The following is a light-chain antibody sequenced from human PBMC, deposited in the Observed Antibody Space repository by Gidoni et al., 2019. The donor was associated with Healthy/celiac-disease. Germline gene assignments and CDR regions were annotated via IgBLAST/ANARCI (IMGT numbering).Light chain of an antibody. Sequence: DIVLTQSPATLSLSPGARATLSCRASQSVSSYLAWYQQKPGQAPRLLIYDASNRATGIPARFSGSGSGTDFTLTISSLEPEDFAVYYCQQRSYWPPLTFGGGTKVEIK. J-gene: IGKJ4*01. CDR1: QSVSSY. V-gene: IGKV3-11*01. CDR3: QQRSYWPPLT. CDR2: DAS.